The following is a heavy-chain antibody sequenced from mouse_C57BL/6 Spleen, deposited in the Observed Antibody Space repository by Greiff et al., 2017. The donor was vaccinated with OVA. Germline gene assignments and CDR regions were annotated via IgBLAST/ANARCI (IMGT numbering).Heavy chain of an antibody. D-gene: IGHD1-2*01. CDR3: AGYYGPYWYFDV. CDR1: GYTFTSYW. V-gene: IGHV1-55*01. CDR2: IYPGSGST. J-gene: IGHJ1*03. Sequence: VKLQQPGAELVKPGASVKMSCKASGYTFTSYWITWVKQRPGQGLEWIGDIYPGSGSTNYNEKFKSKATLTVDTSSSTAYMQLSSLTSEDSAVYYCAGYYGPYWYFDVWGTGTTVTVSS.